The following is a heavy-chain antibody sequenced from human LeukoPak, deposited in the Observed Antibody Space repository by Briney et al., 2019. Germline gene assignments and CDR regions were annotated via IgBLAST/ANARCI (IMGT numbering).Heavy chain of an antibody. CDR2: IYPGDSVT. V-gene: IGHV5-51*01. D-gene: IGHD6-6*01. CDR3: ARLGSSIAARSYDFDY. Sequence: GESLKISCNDSGYSFTTYLIACVRRMPGKGLEWTRIIYPGDSVTRYSQTYQGQATISDDKSISTAYLQWNSLKASDTAMYYCARLGSSIAARSYDFDYWGQGTLVTVSS. J-gene: IGHJ4*02. CDR1: GYSFTTYL.